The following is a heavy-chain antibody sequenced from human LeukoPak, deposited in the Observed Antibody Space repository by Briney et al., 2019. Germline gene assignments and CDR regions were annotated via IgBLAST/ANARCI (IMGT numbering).Heavy chain of an antibody. Sequence: SETLSLTCTVSGGSISSSSYYWGWIRQPAGKGLEWIGRIYTRESTNYNPSLKSRVTVSLDTSKNQFSLKMTSVTAADTAVYYCARGRGYYGSGNYVRYYYWYMDVWGKGTTVTISS. CDR3: ARGRGYYGSGNYVRYYYWYMDV. V-gene: IGHV4-61*02. CDR1: GGSISSSSYY. D-gene: IGHD3-10*01. J-gene: IGHJ6*03. CDR2: IYTREST.